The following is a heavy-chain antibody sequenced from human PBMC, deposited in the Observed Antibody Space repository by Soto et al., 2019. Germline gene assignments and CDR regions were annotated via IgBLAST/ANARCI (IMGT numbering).Heavy chain of an antibody. Sequence: GGSLRLSCAASGFTFSSYWMNWVRQAPGKGLEWVSSISSSSSYIYYADSVKGRFTISRDNAKNSLYLQMNSLRAEDTAVYYCARLSANYYDSSGYYYYFDYWGQGTLVTVSS. CDR3: ARLSANYYDSSGYYYYFDY. V-gene: IGHV3-21*01. CDR2: ISSSSSYI. J-gene: IGHJ4*02. D-gene: IGHD3-22*01. CDR1: GFTFSSYW.